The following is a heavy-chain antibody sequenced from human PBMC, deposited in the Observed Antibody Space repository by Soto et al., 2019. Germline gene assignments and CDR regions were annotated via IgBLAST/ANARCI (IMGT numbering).Heavy chain of an antibody. CDR2: LYSGGST. Sequence: EVQLVETGGGLILPGGSLRLSCAASGLTVSSNYMNWVRQAPGKGLEWVSVLYSGGSTHYAGSVKRRFIISRDNSKNTVYLQMNSLRVEDTAIYYCARDRPGDEGDGFDIWGHGTMVTVSS. J-gene: IGHJ3*02. D-gene: IGHD3-10*01. V-gene: IGHV3-53*02. CDR3: ARDRPGDEGDGFDI. CDR1: GLTVSSNY.